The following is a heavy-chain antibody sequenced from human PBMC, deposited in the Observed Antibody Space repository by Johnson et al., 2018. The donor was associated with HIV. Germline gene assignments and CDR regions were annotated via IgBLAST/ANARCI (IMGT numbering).Heavy chain of an antibody. CDR2: IRWNSGSI. V-gene: IGHV3-9*01. Sequence: VQLVESGGGLVQPGRSLRLSCAASGFTFDAYAMHWVRQAPGKGLVWVSGIRWNSGSIGYADSVKGRFTISRENAKNSLYLQLNSLRAGDTAVYYCARVEQRSGYYRGGFDIWGQGTMVTVSS. CDR1: GFTFDAYA. D-gene: IGHD3-3*01. J-gene: IGHJ3*02. CDR3: ARVEQRSGYYRGGFDI.